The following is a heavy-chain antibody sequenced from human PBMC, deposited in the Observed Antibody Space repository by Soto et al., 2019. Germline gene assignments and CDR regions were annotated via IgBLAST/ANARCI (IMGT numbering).Heavy chain of an antibody. CDR2: IWYDGSNK. CDR3: ARDRRLVQERLQIHYDYYGMDF. Sequence: QVQLVESGGGVVQPGRSLRLSCAASGFTFSSYGMHWVRQAPGKGLEWVAVIWYDGSNKYYADSVKGRFTISRDNSKNTLYRQMNSLGAETRAVYDCARDRRLVQERLQIHYDYYGMDFWGKGSTVTFAS. CDR1: GFTFSSYG. V-gene: IGHV3-33*01. J-gene: IGHJ6*04. D-gene: IGHD6-19*01.